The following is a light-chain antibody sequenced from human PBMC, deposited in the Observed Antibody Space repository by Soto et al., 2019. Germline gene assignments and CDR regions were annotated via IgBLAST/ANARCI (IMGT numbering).Light chain of an antibody. CDR3: SSYTSSSPYV. Sequence: QSVLTQPASVSGSPERSITISCTGTSSDVGGYTYVSWYQQHPGKAPKLMIYEVNNRPSGVSNRFSGSKSGNTASLTISGLQAEDEADYYCSSYTSSSPYVFGTGTKVTVL. CDR1: SSDVGGYTY. V-gene: IGLV2-14*01. CDR2: EVN. J-gene: IGLJ1*01.